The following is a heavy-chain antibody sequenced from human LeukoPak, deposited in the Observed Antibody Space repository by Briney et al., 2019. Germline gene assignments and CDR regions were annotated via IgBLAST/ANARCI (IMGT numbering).Heavy chain of an antibody. CDR2: IYYSGST. Sequence: LETLSLTCTVSGGSISSGSYYWGWIRQPPGKGLEWIGSIYYSGSTYYNPSLKSRVTISVDTSKNQFSLKLSSVTAADTAVYYCATIERRIAAAGPIDYWGQRTLVTVSS. J-gene: IGHJ4*02. D-gene: IGHD6-13*01. CDR3: ATIERRIAAAGPIDY. CDR1: GGSISSGSYY. V-gene: IGHV4-39*01.